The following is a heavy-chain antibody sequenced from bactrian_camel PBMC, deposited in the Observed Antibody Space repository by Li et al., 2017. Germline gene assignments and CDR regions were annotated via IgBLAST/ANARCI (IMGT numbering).Heavy chain of an antibody. D-gene: IGHD7*01. CDR1: GYTYTPYC. CDR2: IDSNGIT. J-gene: IGHJ4*01. Sequence: HVQLVESGGGSVQTGGSLKLSCAAHGYTYTPYCMGWYRQAPGKEREVVADIDSNGITTYADSVKGRFAISKDNTEPIVYLQMASLEPDDTAMYYCAIDDFAPCCKGWYRLTRAYGARGPRSPSP. CDR3: AIDDFAPCCKGWYRLTRA. V-gene: IGHV3S53*01.